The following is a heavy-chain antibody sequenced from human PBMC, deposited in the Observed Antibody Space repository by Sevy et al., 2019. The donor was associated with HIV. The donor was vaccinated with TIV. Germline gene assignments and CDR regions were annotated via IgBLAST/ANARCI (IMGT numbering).Heavy chain of an antibody. CDR3: ATTKDYYDSSGSPFDD. D-gene: IGHD3-22*01. CDR2: FDPEDGET. CDR1: GSTLTRLA. J-gene: IGHJ4*02. Sequence: ASVKVSCKVSGSTLTRLAIHWVRQAPGKGPEWMGSFDPEDGETIYSQKFQGRVTMTEATSTDTGYMELSSLRSEDTAVYYCATTKDYYDSSGSPFDDWGQGTLVTVSS. V-gene: IGHV1-24*01.